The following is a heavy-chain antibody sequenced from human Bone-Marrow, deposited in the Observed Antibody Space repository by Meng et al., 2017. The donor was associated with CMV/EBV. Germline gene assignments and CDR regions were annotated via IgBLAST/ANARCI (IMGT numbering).Heavy chain of an antibody. D-gene: IGHD3-3*01. Sequence: SETLSLTCNVSGGSISSYYWSWIRQPPGKGLDYIGYVYYGGTTKYNPSLKSRVTILVDTSKNQFSLKLTSMTTADTAVYYCARGRRTYYDFWSGYERREMVGLMDVWGQGTMVTVYS. V-gene: IGHV4-59*01. CDR1: GGSISSYY. CDR3: ARGRRTYYDFWSGYERREMVGLMDV. J-gene: IGHJ6*01. CDR2: VYYGGTT.